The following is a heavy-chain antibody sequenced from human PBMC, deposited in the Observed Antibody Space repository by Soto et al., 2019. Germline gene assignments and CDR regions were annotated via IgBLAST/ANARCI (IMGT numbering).Heavy chain of an antibody. D-gene: IGHD6-6*01. Sequence: RASVKVSCKASGGTFSSYAISWVRQAPGQGLEWMGGIIPIFGTANYAQKFQGRVTITADESTSTAYMELSSLRSEDTAVYYCASGGLSSSSSDYYYGMDVWGQGTTVTVSS. CDR3: ASGGLSSSSSDYYYGMDV. V-gene: IGHV1-69*13. J-gene: IGHJ6*02. CDR2: IIPIFGTA. CDR1: GGTFSSYA.